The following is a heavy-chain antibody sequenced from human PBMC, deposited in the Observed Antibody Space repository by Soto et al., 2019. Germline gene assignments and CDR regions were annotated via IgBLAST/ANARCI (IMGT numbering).Heavy chain of an antibody. Sequence: GESLRLSCAASGFTFSSYWMSWVRQAPGKGLEWVANIKQDGSEKYYVDSVKGRFTISRDNAKNSLYLQMNSLRAEDTAVYYCARDXSGAYYYDSSGIAAFDIWGQGTMVTVSS. CDR2: IKQDGSEK. V-gene: IGHV3-7*03. CDR3: ARDXSGAYYYDSSGIAAFDI. D-gene: IGHD3-22*01. CDR1: GFTFSSYW. J-gene: IGHJ3*02.